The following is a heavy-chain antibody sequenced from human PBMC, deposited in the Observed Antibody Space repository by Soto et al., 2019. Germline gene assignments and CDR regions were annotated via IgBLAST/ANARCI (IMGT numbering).Heavy chain of an antibody. CDR1: GYTFTGYY. V-gene: IGHV1-2*04. J-gene: IGHJ6*02. Sequence: ASVKVSCKASGYTFTGYYMHWVRQAPGQGLEWMGWINPNSGGTNYAQKFQGWVTMTRDTSISTAYMELSRLRSDDTAVYYCARLRRFYYYYGMDVWGQGTTVTVYS. CDR3: ARLRRFYYYYGMDV. CDR2: INPNSGGT. D-gene: IGHD3-16*01.